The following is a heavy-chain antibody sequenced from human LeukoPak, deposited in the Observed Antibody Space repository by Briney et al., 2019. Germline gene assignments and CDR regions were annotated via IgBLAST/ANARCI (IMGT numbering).Heavy chain of an antibody. D-gene: IGHD3-10*01. CDR3: AKGVWFGSAYLDAFDI. V-gene: IGHV3-30*02. CDR2: IRYDGSNK. Sequence: GGSLRLSCAASGFTFGSYGMHWVRQAPGKGLEWVAFIRYDGSNKYYADSVKGRFTISRDNSKNTLYLQMNSLRAEDTAVYYCAKGVWFGSAYLDAFDIWGQGTMVTVSS. J-gene: IGHJ3*02. CDR1: GFTFGSYG.